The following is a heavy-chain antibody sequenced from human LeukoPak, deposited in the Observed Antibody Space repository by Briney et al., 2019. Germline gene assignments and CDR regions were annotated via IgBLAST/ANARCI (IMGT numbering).Heavy chain of an antibody. CDR2: ISGSGDNT. CDR1: GFTFSSYA. Sequence: PGGSLRLSCAASGFTFSSYAMNWVRQAPGKGLEWISSISGSGDNTYYADSVKGRFTISRDNSKNTLYLQMNSLRAEDTAVYYCAKFRPRGYSPDYWGQGTLVTVSS. V-gene: IGHV3-23*01. D-gene: IGHD5-18*01. J-gene: IGHJ4*02. CDR3: AKFRPRGYSPDY.